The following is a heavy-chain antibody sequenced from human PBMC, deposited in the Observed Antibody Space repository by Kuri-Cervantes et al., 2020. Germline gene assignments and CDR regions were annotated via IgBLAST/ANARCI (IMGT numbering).Heavy chain of an antibody. CDR3: ARDSVAAYNWFDP. CDR1: GYTFSSYD. J-gene: IGHJ5*02. CDR2: INVGNVNT. V-gene: IGHV1-3*01. Sequence: ASVKVSCKASGYTFSSYDINWVRQATGQGLEWMGWINVGNVNTKYSQKFQGRVTITRDTSASTAYMELSSLKSEDTAVYYCARDSVAAYNWFDPWGQGTLVTVSS. D-gene: IGHD2-15*01.